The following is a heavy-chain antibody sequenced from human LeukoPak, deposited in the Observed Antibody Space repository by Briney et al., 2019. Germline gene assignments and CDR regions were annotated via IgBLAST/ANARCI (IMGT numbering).Heavy chain of an antibody. J-gene: IGHJ4*02. CDR3: AKEFVALRQRPQAYLDY. Sequence: GGSLRLSCAPSGFTVSSSYMSWVRQAPGKGLEWISVIYSGGSTYYADSVKGRFTISRDNSKNTLYLQMNSLRAEDTAVYYCAKEFVALRQRPQAYLDYWGQGTLVTVSS. CDR2: IYSGGST. CDR1: GFTVSSSY. V-gene: IGHV3-53*01. D-gene: IGHD2-21*01.